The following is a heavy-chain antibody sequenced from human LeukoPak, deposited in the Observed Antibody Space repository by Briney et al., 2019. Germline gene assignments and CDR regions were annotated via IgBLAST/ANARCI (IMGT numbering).Heavy chain of an antibody. CDR2: IYYSGST. D-gene: IGHD1-14*01. J-gene: IGHJ4*02. V-gene: IGHV4-39*01. CDR3: ARPDKRYGTSFDY. CDR1: GGSISSSSYY. Sequence: SETLSLTCTVSGGSISSSSYYWGWIRQPPGKGLEWIGSIYYSGSTYYNPSLKSRVTISVDTSKNQFSLKLSSVTAADTAVYYCARPDKRYGTSFDYWGQGTLVTVSS.